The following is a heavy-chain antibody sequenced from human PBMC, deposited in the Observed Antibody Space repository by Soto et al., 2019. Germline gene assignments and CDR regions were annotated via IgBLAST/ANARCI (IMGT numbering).Heavy chain of an antibody. D-gene: IGHD2-8*01. CDR1: GFAFSSCS. V-gene: IGHV3-48*02. J-gene: IGHJ4*02. CDR2: ISGSGDTK. CDR3: AKHCSSDVCLDD. Sequence: GGSLRLSCASSGFAFSSCSMNWVRQAPGRGLEWGSFISGSGDTKYCADSVKGRFTLSRDNAKNSLYLQMRSLREEDTAVSYCAKHCSSDVCLDDWGQGTLVTVSS.